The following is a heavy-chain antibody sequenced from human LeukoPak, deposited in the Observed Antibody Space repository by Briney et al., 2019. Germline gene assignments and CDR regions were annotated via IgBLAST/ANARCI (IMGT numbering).Heavy chain of an antibody. J-gene: IGHJ4*02. V-gene: IGHV1-46*01. Sequence: ASVKVSCKASGYTFTSYYMHWVRQAPGQGLEWMGIINPSGGSTSYAQKFQGRVTMTRDTSTSTVYTELSSLRSEDTAVYYCARNLNLYDSSGYCDYWGQGTLVTVSS. D-gene: IGHD3-22*01. CDR3: ARNLNLYDSSGYCDY. CDR1: GYTFTSYY. CDR2: INPSGGST.